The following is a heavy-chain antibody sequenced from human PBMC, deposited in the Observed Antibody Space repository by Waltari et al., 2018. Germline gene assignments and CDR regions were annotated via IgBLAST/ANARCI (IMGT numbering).Heavy chain of an antibody. V-gene: IGHV1-69*02. J-gene: IGHJ6*02. CDR2: ISPILGIA. CDR3: ARAMTTGPHHYYYGMDV. Sequence: QVQLVQSGAEVKKPGSSVKVSCKASGGTFSSYTISWVRQAPGQGLEWMGRISPILGIANYAQKFQGRVTITADKSTSTAYMELSSLRSEDTAVYYCARAMTTGPHHYYYGMDVWGQGTTVTVSS. D-gene: IGHD4-17*01. CDR1: GGTFSSYT.